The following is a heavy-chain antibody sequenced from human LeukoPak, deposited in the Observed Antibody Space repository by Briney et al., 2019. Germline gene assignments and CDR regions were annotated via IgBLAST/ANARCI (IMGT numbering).Heavy chain of an antibody. V-gene: IGHV4-39*07. CDR3: ARGYSPYDSSVYQPGY. CDR1: GGSISSSSYY. Sequence: SETLSLTCTVSGGSISSSSYYWGWIRQPPGKGLEWIGSIYYSGSTYYNPSLKSRVTISVDTSKNQFSLKLSSVTAADTAVYYCARGYSPYDSSVYQPGYWGQGTLVTVSS. D-gene: IGHD3-22*01. CDR2: IYYSGST. J-gene: IGHJ4*02.